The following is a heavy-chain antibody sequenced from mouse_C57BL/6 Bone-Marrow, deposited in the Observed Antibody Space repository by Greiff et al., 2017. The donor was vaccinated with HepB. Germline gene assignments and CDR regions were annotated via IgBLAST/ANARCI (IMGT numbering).Heavy chain of an antibody. CDR1: GFTFSSYG. D-gene: IGHD2-4*01. CDR2: ISSGGSYT. Sequence: EVQVVESGGDLVKPGGSLKLSCAASGFTFSSYGMSWVRQTPDKRLEWVATISSGGSYTYYPDSVKGRFTISRDNAKNTLYLQMSSLKSEDTAMYYGARGGLGGFAYWGQGTLVTVSA. J-gene: IGHJ3*01. V-gene: IGHV5-6*01. CDR3: ARGGLGGFAY.